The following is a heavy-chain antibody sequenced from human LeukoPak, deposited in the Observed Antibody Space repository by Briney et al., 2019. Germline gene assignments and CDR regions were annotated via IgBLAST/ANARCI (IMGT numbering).Heavy chain of an antibody. CDR1: GYSISSSYY. V-gene: IGHV4-38-2*01. Sequence: SETLSLTCAVSGYSISSSYYWGWIRQPPGKGLEWIGTIYHSGSTHYNPSLKSRVTLSVDTSRNQFSLKLRSVTAADTAVYYCASLPSNTVTHDYWGQGTLVTVSS. CDR3: ASLPSNTVTHDY. CDR2: IYHSGST. D-gene: IGHD4-11*01. J-gene: IGHJ4*02.